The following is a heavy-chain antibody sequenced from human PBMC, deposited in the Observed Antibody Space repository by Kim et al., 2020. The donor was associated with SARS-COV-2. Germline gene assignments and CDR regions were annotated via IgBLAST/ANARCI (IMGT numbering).Heavy chain of an antibody. V-gene: IGHV7-4-1*02. CDR1: GDTFTSYA. Sequence: ASVKVSCKASGDTFTSYAMNWVRQAPGQGLEWMGWINTNTGKPTYAQDFTGRVVFSLDTSVSTAYLQISSLKAEDTAVYYCARDPRDTVVGVVIMLSSYYYGMDVWGQGTTVTVSS. CDR3: ARDPRDTVVGVVIMLSSYYYGMDV. CDR2: INTNTGKP. D-gene: IGHD3-3*01. J-gene: IGHJ6*02.